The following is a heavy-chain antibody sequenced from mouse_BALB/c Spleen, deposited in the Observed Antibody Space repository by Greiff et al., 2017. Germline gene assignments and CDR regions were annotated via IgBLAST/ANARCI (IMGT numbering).Heavy chain of an antibody. V-gene: IGHV5-4*02. CDR1: GFTFSDYY. J-gene: IGHJ3*01. D-gene: IGHD3-2*01. Sequence: VQLKESGGGLVKPGGSLKLSCAASGFTFSDYYMYWVRQTPEKRLEWVATISDGGSYTYYPDSVKGRFTISRDNAKNNLYLQMSSLKSEDTAMYYCARDGTARATPFAYWGQGTLVTVSA. CDR2: ISDGGSYT. CDR3: ARDGTARATPFAY.